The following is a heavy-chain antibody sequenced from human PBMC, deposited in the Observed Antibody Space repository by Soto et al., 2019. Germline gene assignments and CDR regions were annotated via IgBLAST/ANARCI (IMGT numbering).Heavy chain of an antibody. J-gene: IGHJ4*02. CDR1: GFTFSSYA. CDR2: ISYDGSNK. D-gene: IGHD5-12*01. CDR3: ARVAVEMATIHVFDY. V-gene: IGHV3-30-3*01. Sequence: QVQLVEFGGGVVQPGRSLRLSCAASGFTFSSYAMHWVRQAPGKGLEWVAVISYDGSNKYYADSVKGRFTISRDNSKNTLYLQMNSLRAEDTAVYYCARVAVEMATIHVFDYWGQGTLVTVSS.